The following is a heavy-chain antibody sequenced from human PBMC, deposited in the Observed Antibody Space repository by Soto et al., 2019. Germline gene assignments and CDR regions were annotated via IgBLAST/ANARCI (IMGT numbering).Heavy chain of an antibody. D-gene: IGHD3-9*01. V-gene: IGHV4-34*01. CDR3: ARASHDMLPVPTWVWYFDL. Sequence: QVQLQQWGAGPLRPLETLSLTCGVSGGSFSGYYWAWIRQSPGKGLEWIGEINDRGSINYNPSLKSRVSISVDTAKNHYSLNLRSVTAADTAVYYCARASHDMLPVPTWVWYFDLWGRGTLVTVSS. CDR1: GGSFSGYY. J-gene: IGHJ2*01. CDR2: INDRGSI.